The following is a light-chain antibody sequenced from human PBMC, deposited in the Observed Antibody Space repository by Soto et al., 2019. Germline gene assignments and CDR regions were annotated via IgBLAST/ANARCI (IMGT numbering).Light chain of an antibody. J-gene: IGLJ1*01. CDR3: CFFAGSFYV. CDR1: SRDVDAYDF. Sequence: QSALTQPRSVSGSPGQSVAISCTGTSRDVDAYDFVSWYQHHTGKAPKLIISEVSKRPSGVSHRFSGSKSGNTAALTISGLQAEEEADYFCCFFAGSFYVFGTGTKLTV. V-gene: IGLV2-11*01. CDR2: EVS.